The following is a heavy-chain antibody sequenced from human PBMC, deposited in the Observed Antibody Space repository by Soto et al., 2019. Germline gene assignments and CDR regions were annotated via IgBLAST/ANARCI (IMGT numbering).Heavy chain of an antibody. J-gene: IGHJ5*02. CDR2: IYSGGST. Sequence: GGSLSLSCAASGFTVSSNYMSWVRQAPGKGLEWVSVIYSGGSTYYADSVKGRFTISRDNSKNTLYLQMNSLRAEDTAVYYCAITRPSYLYWFDPWGQGTLVTVSA. CDR3: AITRPSYLYWFDP. CDR1: GFTVSSNY. V-gene: IGHV3-53*01. D-gene: IGHD1-20*01.